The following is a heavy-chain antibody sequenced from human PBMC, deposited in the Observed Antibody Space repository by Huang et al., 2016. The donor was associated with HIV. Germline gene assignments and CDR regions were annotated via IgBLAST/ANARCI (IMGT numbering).Heavy chain of an antibody. Sequence: EVQLVESGGGLVQPGGSLRLSCAASGFTFSSYWMHWVRQAPGKGRVGGSRSNSDRSSSGYADAVKGRFTISRDNAKNTLYLQMNSLRAEDTAVYYCVRDPRIQSWLNYFDYWGQGTLVSVSS. D-gene: IGHD3-22*01. CDR1: GFTFSSYW. J-gene: IGHJ4*02. V-gene: IGHV3-74*01. CDR2: SNSDRSSS. CDR3: VRDPRIQSWLNYFDY.